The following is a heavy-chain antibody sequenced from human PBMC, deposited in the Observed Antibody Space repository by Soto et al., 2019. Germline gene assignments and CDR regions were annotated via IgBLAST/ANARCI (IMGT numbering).Heavy chain of an antibody. Sequence: GGSLRLSCIVSGFTFGSYGMHWVRQAPGKGLEWVSLISYDGSKTYYADSVNGRFSISRDDSKNTLYLQMNSLRGDDTAVYYCAKVTSTPQDYYGMDVWGQGTTVTVSS. CDR1: GFTFGSYG. V-gene: IGHV3-30*18. D-gene: IGHD2-2*01. J-gene: IGHJ6*02. CDR2: ISYDGSKT. CDR3: AKVTSTPQDYYGMDV.